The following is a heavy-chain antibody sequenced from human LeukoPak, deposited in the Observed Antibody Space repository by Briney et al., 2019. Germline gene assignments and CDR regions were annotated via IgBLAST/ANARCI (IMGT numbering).Heavy chain of an antibody. D-gene: IGHD3-22*01. Sequence: GGSLRLSCAASGFTFSSYGMHWVRQAPGKGLEWVAVIWYDGSNKYYADSVKGRFTISRDNSKNTLYLQMNSLRAEDTAVYYCAKDGISGYYLNWFDPWGQGTLVTVPS. CDR1: GFTFSSYG. J-gene: IGHJ5*02. CDR3: AKDGISGYYLNWFDP. V-gene: IGHV3-33*06. CDR2: IWYDGSNK.